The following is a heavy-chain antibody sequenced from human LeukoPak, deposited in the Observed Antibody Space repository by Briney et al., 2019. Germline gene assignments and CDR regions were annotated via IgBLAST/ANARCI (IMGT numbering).Heavy chain of an antibody. J-gene: IGHJ4*02. V-gene: IGHV4-38-2*02. CDR2: IYQSGST. CDR3: ARDAYYYDSSTFYHPIDY. CDR1: GYSISSGYY. D-gene: IGHD3-22*01. Sequence: PSETLSLTCTVSGYSISSGYYWGWIRQPPGKGLEWIGSIYQSGSTYYNPSLKSRVTISVDTSKNQFSLKLSSVTAADTAVYYCARDAYYYDSSTFYHPIDYWGQGTLVTVSS.